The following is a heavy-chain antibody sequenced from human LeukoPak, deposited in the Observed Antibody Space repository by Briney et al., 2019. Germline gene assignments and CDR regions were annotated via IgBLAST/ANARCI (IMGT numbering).Heavy chain of an antibody. J-gene: IGHJ4*02. Sequence: GGSLRLSCAASGFTFSTYSMNWVRQAPGKGLEWVSSISSTGTYIYYADSLKGRFTISRDNAKNSLYLQMNSLTAEDTAVYYCTGLNLERRGERHFDCWGQGALVTVSS. CDR3: TGLNLERRGERHFDC. CDR1: GFTFSTYS. D-gene: IGHD1-1*01. CDR2: ISSTGTYI. V-gene: IGHV3-21*01.